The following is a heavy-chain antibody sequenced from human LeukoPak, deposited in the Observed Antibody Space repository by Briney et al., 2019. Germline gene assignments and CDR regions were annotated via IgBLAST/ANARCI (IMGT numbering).Heavy chain of an antibody. CDR1: GFTFDDYA. Sequence: PGGSLRLSCAASGFTFDDYAMHWVRQAPGKGLEWVSGISWNTGSIGYADSVKGRFTISRDNAKNSLYLQMNSLRAEDMALYYCAKGLFGSSLEPFDYWGQGTLVTVSS. V-gene: IGHV3-9*03. D-gene: IGHD3-10*02. CDR3: AKGLFGSSLEPFDY. CDR2: ISWNTGSI. J-gene: IGHJ4*02.